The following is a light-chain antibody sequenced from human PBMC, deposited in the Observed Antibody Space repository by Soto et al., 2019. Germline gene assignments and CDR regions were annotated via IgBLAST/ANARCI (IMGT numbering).Light chain of an antibody. CDR3: SSFTSSNTWV. Sequence: QSVLTQPASVSASPGQSITISCTGTSSDVGSYDYVSWFQQHPGKAPKVLIYEVADRPSGVSDRFSGSKSGNTASLTISGLQTEDEGDYYCSSFTSSNTWVFGGGTKLTVL. J-gene: IGLJ3*02. CDR2: EVA. V-gene: IGLV2-14*01. CDR1: SSDVGSYDY.